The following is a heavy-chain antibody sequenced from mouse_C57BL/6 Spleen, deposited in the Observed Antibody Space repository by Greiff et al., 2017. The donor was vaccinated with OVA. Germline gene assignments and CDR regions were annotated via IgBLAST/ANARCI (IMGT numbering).Heavy chain of an antibody. CDR2: IDPEDGET. J-gene: IGHJ2*01. V-gene: IGHV14-2*01. D-gene: IGHD2-4*01. CDR3: ARESYDYPYFDY. Sequence: VQLQQSGAELVKPGASVKLSCTASGFNIKDYYMHWVKQRTEQGLEWIGRIDPEDGETKFAPKFQGKATVTADATSNTSYLQLSSLTAEDTAVYYCARESYDYPYFDYWGQGTTLTVSS. CDR1: GFNIKDYY.